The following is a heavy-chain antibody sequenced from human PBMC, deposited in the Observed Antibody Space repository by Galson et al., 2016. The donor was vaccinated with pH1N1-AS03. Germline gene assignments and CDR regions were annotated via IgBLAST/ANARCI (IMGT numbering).Heavy chain of an antibody. Sequence: TLSLTCSVSGGSISSGSYYWSWIRQPAGKGLEWIGRIYTGGSTNYNPSLKSRVTISVDTSKNQVSLKLSSVTAADTAVYYCARATGGFSYGTPFFDSWGQGTLVTVSS. CDR2: IYTGGST. J-gene: IGHJ4*02. CDR1: GGSISSGSYY. D-gene: IGHD5-18*01. V-gene: IGHV4-61*02. CDR3: ARATGGFSYGTPFFDS.